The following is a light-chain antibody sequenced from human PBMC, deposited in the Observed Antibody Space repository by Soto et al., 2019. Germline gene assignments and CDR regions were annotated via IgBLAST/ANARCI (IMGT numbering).Light chain of an antibody. CDR1: SGNLGAGYD. CDR3: QSYDSSLIASKV. V-gene: IGLV1-40*01. Sequence: QSVLTQPPSFSGAPGQRVSISCSGSSGNLGAGYDVHWYRQFPGTAPKLLICANTVRPSGVPDRFSGSKSGTSASLAITGIQAEDEADYYCQSYDSSLIASKVFGTAPKVAV. J-gene: IGLJ1*01. CDR2: ANT.